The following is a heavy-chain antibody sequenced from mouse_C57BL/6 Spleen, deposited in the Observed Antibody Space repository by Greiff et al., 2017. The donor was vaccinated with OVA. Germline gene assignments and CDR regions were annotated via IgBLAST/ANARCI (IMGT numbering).Heavy chain of an antibody. D-gene: IGHD3-2*02. CDR2: ISGGGSDT. Sequence: EVKLVESGGGLVKPGGSLKLSCAASGFTFSSYTMSWIRQTPEKRLEWVATISGGGSDTYYPDSVRGRFTISRDNVKNTLYLQMSSLRSEDTALYYCARRDSSGFAYWGQGTLVTVSA. CDR3: ARRDSSGFAY. J-gene: IGHJ3*01. CDR1: GFTFSSYT. V-gene: IGHV5-9*01.